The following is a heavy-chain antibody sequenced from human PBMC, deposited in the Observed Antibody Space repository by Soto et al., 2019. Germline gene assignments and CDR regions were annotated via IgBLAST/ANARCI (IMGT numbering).Heavy chain of an antibody. J-gene: IGHJ6*02. D-gene: IGHD3-9*01. CDR1: GFTFSSYW. CDR2: INSDGSST. CDR3: ARDYDIFYYNYGMDV. V-gene: IGHV3-74*01. Sequence: GGSLRLSCAASGFTFSSYWMHWVRQAPGKGLVWVSRINSDGSSTSYEDSVRGRFTITRDNAKNTVYLQMNSVRAEDTAVYYCARDYDIFYYNYGMDVWGQGTTVTVSS.